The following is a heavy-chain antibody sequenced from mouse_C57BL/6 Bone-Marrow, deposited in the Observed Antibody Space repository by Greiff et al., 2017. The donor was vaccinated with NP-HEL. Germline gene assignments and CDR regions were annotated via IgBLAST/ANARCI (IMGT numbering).Heavy chain of an antibody. Sequence: QVQLQQSGPGLVQPSQSLSITCTVSGFSLTSYGVHWVRQPPGKGLEWLGVIWSGGSTDYNAAFISRLSISKDNSKSQVFFKMNSLQADDTAIYYCATAITTVVTHYYAMDYWGQGTSVTVSS. CDR3: ATAITTVVTHYYAMDY. CDR2: IWSGGST. J-gene: IGHJ4*01. D-gene: IGHD1-1*01. V-gene: IGHV2-4*01. CDR1: GFSLTSYG.